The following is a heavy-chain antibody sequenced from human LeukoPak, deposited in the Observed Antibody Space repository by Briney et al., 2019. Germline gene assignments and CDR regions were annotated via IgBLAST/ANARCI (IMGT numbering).Heavy chain of an antibody. Sequence: SETLSLTCAVSGVSFVDYYWSWVRQTPGKGLEWIGEINHSGYTNDSPSLKSRVTLSIDTSRKQFSLNLRSVTVADTGIYYCTRMTAVHDYWGQGTLVTVSS. J-gene: IGHJ4*02. V-gene: IGHV4-34*01. D-gene: IGHD4-17*01. CDR2: INHSGYT. CDR1: GVSFVDYY. CDR3: TRMTAVHDY.